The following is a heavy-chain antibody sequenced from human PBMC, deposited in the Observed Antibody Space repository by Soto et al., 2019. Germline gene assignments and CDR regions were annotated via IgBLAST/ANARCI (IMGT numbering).Heavy chain of an antibody. CDR2: INAGNGNT. Sequence: QVQLVQSGAEVKKPGPSVKVSCKASGYTFTTYAMHWVRQAPGQRLEWMGWINAGNGNTKYSQKFQGRVTITRDTSASTAYMELSSLRSEDTAVYYCARGVGLYSHYDYWGQGTLVTVSS. J-gene: IGHJ4*02. CDR1: GYTFTTYA. CDR3: ARGVGLYSHYDY. V-gene: IGHV1-3*01. D-gene: IGHD2-2*02.